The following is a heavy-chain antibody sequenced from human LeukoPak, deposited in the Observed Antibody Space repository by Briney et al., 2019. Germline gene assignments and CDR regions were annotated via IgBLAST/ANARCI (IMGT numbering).Heavy chain of an antibody. CDR1: GYTFTGYY. Sequence: ASVKVSCKASGYTFTGYYVHWVRQAPGQGLEWMGWINPNSGGTNYAQKFQGRVAMTRDTSISTAYMELSRLRSDDTAVYYCARGKYGDYVFDYWGQGTLVTVSS. CDR2: INPNSGGT. V-gene: IGHV1-2*02. J-gene: IGHJ4*02. D-gene: IGHD4-17*01. CDR3: ARGKYGDYVFDY.